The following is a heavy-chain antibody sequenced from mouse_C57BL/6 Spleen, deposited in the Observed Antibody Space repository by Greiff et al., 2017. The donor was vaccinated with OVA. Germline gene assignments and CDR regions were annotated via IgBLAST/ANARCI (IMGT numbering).Heavy chain of an antibody. Sequence: RKGRGQFPGNKLELMGYISYDGSNNYNPSLKNRISITRDTSKNQFFLKLNSVTTEDTATYYCANYYGSSSYWYFDVWGTGTTVTVSS. J-gene: IGHJ1*03. CDR2: ISYDGSN. D-gene: IGHD1-1*01. V-gene: IGHV3-6*01. CDR3: ANYYGSSSYWYFDV.